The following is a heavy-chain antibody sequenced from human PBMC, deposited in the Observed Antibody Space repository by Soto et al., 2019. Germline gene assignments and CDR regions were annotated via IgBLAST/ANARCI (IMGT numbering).Heavy chain of an antibody. D-gene: IGHD1-7*01. CDR1: GDSVSSNSAA. CDR3: ARDWNYESLGILFDY. J-gene: IGHJ4*02. V-gene: IGHV6-1*01. Sequence: SQTLSLTCAISGDSVSSNSAAWNWVRQSPSRGLEWLGRTYYRSKWYNDYAVSVKSRVTINPDTSKNQFCLQLNSVTPEDTAVYYCARDWNYESLGILFDYWGQGTLVTVSS. CDR2: TYYRSKWYN.